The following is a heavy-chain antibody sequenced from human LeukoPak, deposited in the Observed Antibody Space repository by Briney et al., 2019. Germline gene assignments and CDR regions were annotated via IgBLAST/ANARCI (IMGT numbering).Heavy chain of an antibody. J-gene: IGHJ5*02. V-gene: IGHV1-8*01. CDR1: GYTFTSYD. CDR2: MNPNSGNT. Sequence: ASVKVSCKASGYTFTSYDINWVRQATGQGLEWMGWMNPNSGNTGYAQKFQGRVTMTRDTSISTAYMELSRLRSDDTAVYYCARTRIPRAIWFDPWGQGTLVTVSS. CDR3: ARTRIPRAIWFDP.